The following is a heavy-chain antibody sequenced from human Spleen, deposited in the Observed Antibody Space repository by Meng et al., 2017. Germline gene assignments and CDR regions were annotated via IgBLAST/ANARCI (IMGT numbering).Heavy chain of an antibody. D-gene: IGHD5-24*01. J-gene: IGHJ4*02. CDR3: ARDQGVRWVENYLDN. V-gene: IGHV1-2*02. CDR2: INPISGGT. CDR1: GYTFTGYY. Sequence: ASVKVSCKTSGYTFTGYYIHWVRQAPGQGLEWMGWINPISGGTNYAQQFQGRVTMTRDTSITTAYMELSSLSSDDTAVYYCARDQGVRWVENYLDNWGQGKQVTVSS.